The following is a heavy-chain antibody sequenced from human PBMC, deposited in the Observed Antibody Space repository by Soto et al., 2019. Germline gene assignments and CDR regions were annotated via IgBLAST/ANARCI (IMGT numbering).Heavy chain of an antibody. CDR2: IKRKSDGGTT. D-gene: IGHD2-15*01. Sequence: EVQLVESGGGLVKPGGSLRLSCAASTFTFSNAWMNWVRQAPGKGLEWVGRIKRKSDGGTTDYAAPVKGRFTISRDDSKNTLYLQMNSLKTEDTAVYYCTRGCSSSRCFHYYYYGMDVWGQGTTVTVSS. CDR1: TFTFSNAW. V-gene: IGHV3-15*07. J-gene: IGHJ6*02. CDR3: TRGCSSSRCFHYYYYGMDV.